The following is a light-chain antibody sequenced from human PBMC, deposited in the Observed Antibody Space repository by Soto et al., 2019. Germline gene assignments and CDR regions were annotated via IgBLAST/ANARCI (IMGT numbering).Light chain of an antibody. V-gene: IGLV1-44*01. J-gene: IGLJ3*02. CDR3: IAWDDSLKGPV. CDR2: SND. CDR1: ISNIGRNA. Sequence: QSVLTQPPSASGTPGQRVTISCSGSISNIGRNAVNWYQQVPGTAPKLLIYSNDQRPSGVPDRFSGSKSGTSASLAISGLQSEDEANYYCIAWDDSLKGPVFGGGTKVTVL.